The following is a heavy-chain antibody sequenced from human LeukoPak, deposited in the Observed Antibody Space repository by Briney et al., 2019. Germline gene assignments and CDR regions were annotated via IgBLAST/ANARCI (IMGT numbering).Heavy chain of an antibody. J-gene: IGHJ3*01. CDR1: GFTFTDYY. CDR2: ISGSGRTI. CDR3: AKDLTGTYAFDF. Sequence: GGSLRLSCAASGFTFTDYYMSWFRQAPGKGLEWLSHISGSGRTIHYADSVKGRLTVSRDTAKNSLYLQINTLRAEDTAVYYCAKDLTGTYAFDFWGQGTMVTVSS. D-gene: IGHD4-17*01. V-gene: IGHV3-11*04.